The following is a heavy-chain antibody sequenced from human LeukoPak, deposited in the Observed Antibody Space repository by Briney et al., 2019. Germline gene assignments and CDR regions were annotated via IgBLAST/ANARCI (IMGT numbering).Heavy chain of an antibody. V-gene: IGHV1-69*13. CDR1: GGTFSSYA. Sequence: SVKVSCKASGGTFSSYAISWVRQAPGQGLEWMGGIIPIFGTANYAQKFQGRVTITADESTSTAYMELSSLRSEDTAVYYCARGGASYDFWSGPRGSDYYYYMDVWGKGTTVTVSS. CDR2: IIPIFGTA. J-gene: IGHJ6*03. CDR3: ARGGASYDFWSGPRGSDYYYYMDV. D-gene: IGHD3-3*01.